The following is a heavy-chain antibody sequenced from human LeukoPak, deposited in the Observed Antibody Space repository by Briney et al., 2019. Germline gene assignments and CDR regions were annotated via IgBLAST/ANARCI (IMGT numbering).Heavy chain of an antibody. J-gene: IGHJ3*02. CDR2: ISSSSSYI. V-gene: IGHV3-21*01. Sequence: SGGSLRLSCAASGFTFSSYSMNWVRQAPGKGLEWVSSISSSSSYINYADSVKGRFPISRDNAKNSLYLQMNSLRAEDTAVYYCARDPPPPGYYYDSSGYYIDAFDIWGQGTMVTVSS. CDR3: ARDPPPPGYYYDSSGYYIDAFDI. D-gene: IGHD3-22*01. CDR1: GFTFSSYS.